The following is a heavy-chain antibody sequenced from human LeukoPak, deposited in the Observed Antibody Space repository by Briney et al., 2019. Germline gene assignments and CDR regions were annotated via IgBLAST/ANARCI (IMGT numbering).Heavy chain of an antibody. D-gene: IGHD7-27*01. Sequence: SETLSLTCAVYGGSFSGYYWSWIRQPPGKGLEWIGYIYYSGSTNYNPSLKSRVTISVDTSKNQFSLRLSSVTAADTAVYYCARGWGYFDYWGQGTLVTVSS. CDR1: GGSFSGYY. CDR2: IYYSGST. J-gene: IGHJ4*02. CDR3: ARGWGYFDY. V-gene: IGHV4-59*01.